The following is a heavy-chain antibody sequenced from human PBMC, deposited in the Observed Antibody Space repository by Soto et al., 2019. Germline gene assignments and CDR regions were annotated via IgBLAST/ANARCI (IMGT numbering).Heavy chain of an antibody. CDR3: ARDRYGYSSGGWFDP. CDR2: IYYSGST. D-gene: IGHD6-19*01. J-gene: IGHJ5*02. CDR1: GGSISSYY. V-gene: IGHV4-59*01. Sequence: SETLSLTCTVSGGSISSYYWSWIRQPPGKGLEWIGYIYYSGSTNYNPSLKSRVTISVDTSKNQFSLKLSSVTAADTAVYYCARDRYGYSSGGWFDPWGQGTLVTVSS.